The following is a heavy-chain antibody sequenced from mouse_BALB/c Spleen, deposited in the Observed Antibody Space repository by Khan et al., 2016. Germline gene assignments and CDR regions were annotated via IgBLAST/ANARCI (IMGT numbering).Heavy chain of an antibody. D-gene: IGHD1-1*01. CDR1: GFTFSSYA. V-gene: IGHV5-6-5*01. CDR2: ISSGGNT. Sequence: VELVESGGGLVTPGGSLKLSCAASGFTFSSYAMSWVRQTPEKRLEWVASISSGGNTFYPDSLNRGITMSRDTARNILYLHMSGLRSEDTAMYYCRRGVTSVVDYFDCWGQGTTLTVSS. J-gene: IGHJ2*01. CDR3: RRGVTSVVDYFDC.